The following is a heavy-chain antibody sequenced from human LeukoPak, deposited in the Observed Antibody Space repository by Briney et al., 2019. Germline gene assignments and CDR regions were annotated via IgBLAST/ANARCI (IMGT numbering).Heavy chain of an antibody. J-gene: IGHJ4*02. D-gene: IGHD1-26*01. CDR1: GFTFSSYA. V-gene: IGHV3-23*01. Sequence: GGPLRLSCAASGFTFSSYAMSWVRQAPGKGLEWVSAISGSGGSTYYADSVKGRFTISRDNSKNTLYLQMNSLRAEDTAVYYCAKTKGLYSGSYGVDYWGQGTLVTVSS. CDR3: AKTKGLYSGSYGVDY. CDR2: ISGSGGST.